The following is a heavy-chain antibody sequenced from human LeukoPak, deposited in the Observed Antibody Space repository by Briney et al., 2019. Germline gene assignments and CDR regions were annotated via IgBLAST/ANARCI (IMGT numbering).Heavy chain of an antibody. CDR1: GFTFSDYY. Sequence: GGSLRLSCAASGFTFSDYYMSWIRQAPGKGLEWVSYISSSGSTIYYADSVKGRFTISRDNAKNSLYLQMNSLRAEDTAVYYCARAISSSWTQAVGYWGQGTLVTVSS. D-gene: IGHD6-13*01. J-gene: IGHJ4*02. CDR2: ISSSGSTI. CDR3: ARAISSSWTQAVGY. V-gene: IGHV3-11*01.